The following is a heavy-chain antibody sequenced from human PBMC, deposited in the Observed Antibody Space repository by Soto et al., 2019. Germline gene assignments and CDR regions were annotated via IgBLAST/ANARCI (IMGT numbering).Heavy chain of an antibody. D-gene: IGHD3-9*01. Sequence: QGPLVQSGAEVKKPGASVKVSCKASGYTFTSYYMHWVRQAPGEGLEWMGIMNPSGGSTNYAQKSQGRVTMTRDTSTSTVYMELSSLRSEDTAVYYCARGTGYYNGAFDIWGQGTMVTVSS. CDR1: GYTFTSYY. CDR2: MNPSGGST. J-gene: IGHJ3*02. V-gene: IGHV1-46*03. CDR3: ARGTGYYNGAFDI.